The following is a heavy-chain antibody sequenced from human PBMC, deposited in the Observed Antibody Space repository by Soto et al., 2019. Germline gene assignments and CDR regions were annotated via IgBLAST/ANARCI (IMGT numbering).Heavy chain of an antibody. Sequence: GGSLRLSCAASGFTFSSYAMHWVRQAPGKGLEWVSVIYSGGSTYYADSVKGRFTISRHNSKNTLYLQMNSLRAEDTAVYYCALGVPSDYWGQGTLVTVSS. D-gene: IGHD3-10*01. J-gene: IGHJ4*02. V-gene: IGHV3-53*04. CDR2: IYSGGST. CDR1: GFTFSSYA. CDR3: ALGVPSDY.